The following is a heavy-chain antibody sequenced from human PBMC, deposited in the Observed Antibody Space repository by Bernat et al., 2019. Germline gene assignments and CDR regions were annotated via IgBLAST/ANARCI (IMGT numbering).Heavy chain of an antibody. D-gene: IGHD3-16*02. CDR2: IYYSGST. J-gene: IGHJ4*02. CDR1: GGSISSSSYY. CDR3: ARGLGGVIVMPFDY. Sequence: QLQLQESGPGLVKPSETLSLTCTVSGGSISSSSYYWGWIRQPPGKGLEWIGSIYYSGSTNYNPSLKSRVTISVDTSKNQFSLKLSSVTAADTAVYYCARGLGGVIVMPFDYWGQGTLVTVSS. V-gene: IGHV4-39*01.